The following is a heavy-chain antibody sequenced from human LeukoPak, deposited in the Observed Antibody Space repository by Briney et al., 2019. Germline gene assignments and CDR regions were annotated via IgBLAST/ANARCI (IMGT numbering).Heavy chain of an antibody. J-gene: IGHJ5*02. CDR1: GGSISSYY. D-gene: IGHD6-19*01. CDR3: VRAVGAVAGPGDWFDP. V-gene: IGHV4-59*04. Sequence: PSETLSLTCTVSGGSISSYYWSWIRQPPGKGLEWIGTFYYTGDTYYNRSLKSRATIAVDTSKDQFFLALSSVIAADTAVYYCVRAVGAVAGPGDWFDPWGPGTLVTVSS. CDR2: FYYTGDT.